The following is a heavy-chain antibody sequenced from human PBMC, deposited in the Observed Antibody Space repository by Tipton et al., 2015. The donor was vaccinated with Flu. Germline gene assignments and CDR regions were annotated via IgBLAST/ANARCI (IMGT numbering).Heavy chain of an antibody. D-gene: IGHD3-22*01. CDR3: ARGVIYYDSSGPITDAFDI. CDR1: GGSISSGSYY. CDR2: IYTSGST. V-gene: IGHV4-61*02. Sequence: TLSLTCTVSGGSISSGSYYWSWIRQPAGKGLEWIGRIYTSGSTNYNPSLKSRVTISVDTSKNQFSLELSSVTAADTAVYYCARGVIYYDSSGPITDAFDIWGQGTMVTVSS. J-gene: IGHJ3*02.